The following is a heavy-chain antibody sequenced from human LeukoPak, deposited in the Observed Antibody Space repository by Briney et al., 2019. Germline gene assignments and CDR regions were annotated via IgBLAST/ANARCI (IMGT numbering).Heavy chain of an antibody. D-gene: IGHD2-15*01. V-gene: IGHV1-69*06. CDR2: IIPIFGTA. CDR3: ARGQPVHPGYCSGGSCYSRREEAFDI. J-gene: IGHJ3*02. CDR1: GGTFSSYA. Sequence: ASVKVSCKASGGTFSSYAISWVRQAPGQGLEWMGGIIPIFGTANYAQKFQGRVTITADKSTGTAYMELSSLRSEDTAVYYCARGQPVHPGYCSGGSCYSRREEAFDIWGQGTMVTVSS.